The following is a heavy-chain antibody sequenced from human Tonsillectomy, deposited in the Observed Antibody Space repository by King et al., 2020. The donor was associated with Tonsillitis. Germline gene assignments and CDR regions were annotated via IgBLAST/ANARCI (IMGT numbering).Heavy chain of an antibody. CDR1: GGTFSSQG. D-gene: IGHD3-3*01. CDR3: ARDRVDFWSGYFDY. V-gene: IGHV1-69*12. CDR2: IIPIFSTV. Sequence: QLVQSGAEAKKPGSSVKVSCKASGGTFSSQGITWVRQAPGQGLEWMGVIIPIFSTVNYAQTFQGRVTITADESTSTAYMELSSLRSEDTAVYYCARDRVDFWSGYFDYWGQGTLVTVSS. J-gene: IGHJ4*02.